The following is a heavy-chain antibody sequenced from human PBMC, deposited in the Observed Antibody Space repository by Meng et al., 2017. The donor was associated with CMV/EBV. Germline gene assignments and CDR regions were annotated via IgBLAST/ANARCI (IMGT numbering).Heavy chain of an antibody. J-gene: IGHJ6*02. Sequence: GESLKISCAASGFTFSSYLMSWVRQAPGKGLEWVANIKHDGSEKYYVDSVKGRFTISRDNAKNSLYLQMNSLRAEDTAVYYCARGAIVVVPAPPQYYYYGMDVWGQGTTVTVSS. CDR1: GFTFSSYL. CDR3: ARGAIVVVPAPPQYYYYGMDV. D-gene: IGHD2-2*01. V-gene: IGHV3-7*01. CDR2: IKHDGSEK.